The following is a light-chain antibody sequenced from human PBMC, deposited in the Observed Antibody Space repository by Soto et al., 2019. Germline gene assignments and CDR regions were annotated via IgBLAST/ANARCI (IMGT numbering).Light chain of an antibody. Sequence: DLQMTQSPSSLFASVGDRVTITFRASQSISSYLNWYQQKPGKAPKLLIYAASSLQSGVPSRFSGSGSGTDFTLTISSLQPEDFAPYYCQQSYSTPRTFGQGTKVDIK. V-gene: IGKV1-39*01. CDR1: QSISSY. CDR3: QQSYSTPRT. J-gene: IGKJ1*01. CDR2: AAS.